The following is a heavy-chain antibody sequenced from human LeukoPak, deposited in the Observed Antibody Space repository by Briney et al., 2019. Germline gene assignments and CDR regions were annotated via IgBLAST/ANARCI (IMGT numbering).Heavy chain of an antibody. CDR3: ARSKGYSSSSGGNAFDI. D-gene: IGHD6-6*01. V-gene: IGHV3-30*02. Sequence: GGSLRLSCAASAFTFSRYGMHWVRQAPGKGLEWVAFIRYDGSNKYYADSVKGRFTISRDNSKNTLYLQMNSLRAEDTAVYYCARSKGYSSSSGGNAFDIWGQGTMVTVSS. CDR1: AFTFSRYG. J-gene: IGHJ3*02. CDR2: IRYDGSNK.